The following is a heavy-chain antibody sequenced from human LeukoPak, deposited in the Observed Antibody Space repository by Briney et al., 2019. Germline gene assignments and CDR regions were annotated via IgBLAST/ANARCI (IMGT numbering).Heavy chain of an antibody. Sequence: ASVKVSCKASGYTFTIYDIYWVRQAPGQGLEWMGRINPDSGGTNYAQNFQDRVTMSRDTASSTAYMELSRLRSDDTAVYYCARFEYSYGSGRHKPFYYYGMDVWGQGTTVTVS. J-gene: IGHJ6*02. CDR2: INPDSGGT. CDR3: ARFEYSYGSGRHKPFYYYGMDV. CDR1: GYTFTIYD. D-gene: IGHD3-10*01. V-gene: IGHV1-2*06.